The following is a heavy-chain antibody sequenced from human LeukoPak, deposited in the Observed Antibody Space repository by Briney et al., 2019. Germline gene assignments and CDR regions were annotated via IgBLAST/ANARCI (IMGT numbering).Heavy chain of an antibody. CDR3: ARVYRIAAAVGDWFDP. D-gene: IGHD6-13*01. V-gene: IGHV1-18*01. CDR1: GYTFTSYG. J-gene: IGHJ5*02. CDR2: ISAYNGNR. Sequence: ASVKVSCKASGYTFTSYGISWVRQAPGQGLEWMGWISAYNGNRNYAQKLQGRVTMTRDTSTSTAYMELRSLRSDDTAVYYCARVYRIAAAVGDWFDPWGQGTLVTVSS.